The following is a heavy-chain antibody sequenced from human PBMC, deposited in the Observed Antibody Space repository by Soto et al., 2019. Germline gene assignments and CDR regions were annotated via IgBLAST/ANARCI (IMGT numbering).Heavy chain of an antibody. CDR3: ARAPSPDDCGDYVAFDI. CDR1: GFTFSSYG. D-gene: IGHD4-17*01. CDR2: IWYNGSNK. Sequence: GGSLRLSCAASGFTFSSYGMHWVRQAPGKGLEWVAVIWYNGSNKYYADSVKGRFTISRDNSKNTLYLQMNSLRAEDTAVYYCARAPSPDDCGDYVAFDIWGQGTMVTVSS. J-gene: IGHJ3*02. V-gene: IGHV3-33*01.